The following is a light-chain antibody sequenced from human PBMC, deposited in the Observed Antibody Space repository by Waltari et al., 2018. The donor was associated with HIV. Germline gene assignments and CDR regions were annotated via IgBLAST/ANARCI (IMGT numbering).Light chain of an antibody. Sequence: QSALTQPASVSGSPGQSITISCPGPSTDVGCYNYVSWYQQHPGKAPKLMIYEVSNRPSGVSNRFSGSKSGKTASLTISGLQAEDEADYYCCSYAGMYTWVFGGGTKLTVL. J-gene: IGLJ3*02. CDR3: CSYAGMYTWV. CDR1: STDVGCYNY. CDR2: EVS. V-gene: IGLV2-14*01.